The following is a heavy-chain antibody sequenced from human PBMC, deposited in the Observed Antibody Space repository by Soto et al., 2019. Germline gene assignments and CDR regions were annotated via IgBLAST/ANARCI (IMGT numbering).Heavy chain of an antibody. CDR3: ARVKAARRRMIYYFDY. CDR2: MNPNSGNT. V-gene: IGHV1-8*01. J-gene: IGHJ4*02. Sequence: ASVKVSCKASGYTFTSYDINWVRQATGQGLEWMGWMNPNSGNTGYAQKFQGRVTMTRNTSISTAYMELSSLRSEDTAVYYCARVKAARRRMIYYFDYWGQGTLVTVSS. CDR1: GYTFTSYD. D-gene: IGHD6-6*01.